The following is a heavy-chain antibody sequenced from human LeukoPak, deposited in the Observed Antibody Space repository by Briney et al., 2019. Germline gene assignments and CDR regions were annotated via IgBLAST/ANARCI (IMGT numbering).Heavy chain of an antibody. V-gene: IGHV4-39*01. Sequence: SETLSLTCTVSGGSISSSSYYWGWIRQPPGKGLEWIGSIYYSGSTYYNPSLKSRVTISVDTSKNQFSLKLSSVTAADTAVYYCARGRRVFGVVIIKGSFDYWGQGTLVTVSS. CDR2: IYYSGST. D-gene: IGHD3-3*01. CDR3: ARGRRVFGVVIIKGSFDY. CDR1: GGSISSSSYY. J-gene: IGHJ4*02.